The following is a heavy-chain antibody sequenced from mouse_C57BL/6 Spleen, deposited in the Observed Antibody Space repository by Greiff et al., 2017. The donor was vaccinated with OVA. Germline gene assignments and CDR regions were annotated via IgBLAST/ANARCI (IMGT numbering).Heavy chain of an antibody. J-gene: IGHJ4*01. CDR3: ARRPYGSSPYYDAMDY. CDR1: GYTFTSYW. CDR2: IDPSDSYT. Sequence: QVQLKQPGAELVKPGASVKLSCKASGYTFTSYWMQWVKQRPGQGLEWIGEIDPSDSYTNYNQKFQGKATLTVDTSSRTADMQHSSRTSEDSAVDYGARRPYGSSPYYDAMDYWGQGTSVTVSA. V-gene: IGHV1-50*01. D-gene: IGHD1-1*01.